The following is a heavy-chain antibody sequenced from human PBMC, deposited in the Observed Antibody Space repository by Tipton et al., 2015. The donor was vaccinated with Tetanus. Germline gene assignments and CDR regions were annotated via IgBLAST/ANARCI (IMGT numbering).Heavy chain of an antibody. CDR1: GDSIRGGGYY. D-gene: IGHD1-14*01. Sequence: LRLSCTVSGDSIRGGGYYWTWIRQHPGKGLEWIGYIYDSGNTYYNPSLKSRLSISVDTSKNQFSLKLTSVTPADTAVYFCARGGTYKYDWFDPWGQGTLVTVSS. CDR3: ARGGTYKYDWFDP. J-gene: IGHJ5*02. CDR2: IYDSGNT. V-gene: IGHV4-31*02.